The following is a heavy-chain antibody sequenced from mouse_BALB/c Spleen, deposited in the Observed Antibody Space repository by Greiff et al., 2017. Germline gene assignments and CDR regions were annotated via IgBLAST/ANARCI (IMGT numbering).Heavy chain of an antibody. CDR2: INPYNDGT. Sequence: EVQRVESGPELVKPGASVKMSCKASGYTFTSYVMHWVKQKPGQGLEWIGYINPYNDGTKYNEKFKGKATLTSDKSSSTAYMELSSLTSEDSAVYYCARGGTRGYEYYYAMDYWGQGTSVTVSS. V-gene: IGHV1-14*01. D-gene: IGHD2-2*01. J-gene: IGHJ4*01. CDR1: GYTFTSYV. CDR3: ARGGTRGYEYYYAMDY.